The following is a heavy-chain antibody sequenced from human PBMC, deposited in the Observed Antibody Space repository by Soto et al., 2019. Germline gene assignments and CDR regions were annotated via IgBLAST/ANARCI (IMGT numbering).Heavy chain of an antibody. Sequence: GGSLRLSCAASGFTFSSYAMHWVRQAPGKGLEWVAVISYDGSNKYYADSVKGRFTISRDNSKNTLYLQMNSLRAEDTAVYYCARTKVAARVVYYGMDVWGQGTTVTVSS. D-gene: IGHD6-6*01. CDR3: ARTKVAARVVYYGMDV. CDR2: ISYDGSNK. CDR1: GFTFSSYA. J-gene: IGHJ6*02. V-gene: IGHV3-30-3*01.